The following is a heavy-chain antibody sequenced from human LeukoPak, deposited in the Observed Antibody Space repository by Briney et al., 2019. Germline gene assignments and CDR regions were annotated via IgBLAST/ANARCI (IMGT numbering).Heavy chain of an antibody. D-gene: IGHD5-18*01. J-gene: IGHJ4*02. Sequence: GRSLRLSCAASGFTFSSYGTHWVRQAPGKGLEWVAVIWYDGSNKYYADSVKGRFTISRDNSKNTLYLQMNSLRAEDTAVYYCARDRFLDTAMVTGTPGIPPDYWGQGTLVTVSS. V-gene: IGHV3-33*01. CDR3: ARDRFLDTAMVTGTPGIPPDY. CDR2: IWYDGSNK. CDR1: GFTFSSYG.